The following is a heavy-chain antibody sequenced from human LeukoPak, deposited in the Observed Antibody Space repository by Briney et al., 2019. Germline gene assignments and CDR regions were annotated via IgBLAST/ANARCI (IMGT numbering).Heavy chain of an antibody. CDR3: ARASYYYDSSGYNYYYYMDV. J-gene: IGHJ6*03. CDR2: IIPIFGTA. D-gene: IGHD3-22*01. V-gene: IGHV1-69*05. CDR1: GGTFSSYA. Sequence: SVKVSCKASGGTFSSYAISWVRQAPGQGLEWMGRIIPIFGTANYAQKFQGRVTITTDESTSTAYMELSSLRSEDTAVYYCARASYYYDSSGYNYYYYMDVWGKGTTVTVPS.